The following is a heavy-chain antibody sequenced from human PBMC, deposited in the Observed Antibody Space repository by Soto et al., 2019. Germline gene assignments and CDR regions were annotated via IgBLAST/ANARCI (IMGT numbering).Heavy chain of an antibody. CDR2: IYYSGST. Sequence: TLSLTCTVSGGSISSYYWSWIRQPPGKGLEWIGYIYYSGSTNYNPSLKSRVTISVDTSKNQFSLKLSSVTAADTAVYYCARGTGATGTLFDYWGQGTLVTVSS. D-gene: IGHD1-26*01. CDR1: GGSISSYY. J-gene: IGHJ4*02. CDR3: ARGTGATGTLFDY. V-gene: IGHV4-59*01.